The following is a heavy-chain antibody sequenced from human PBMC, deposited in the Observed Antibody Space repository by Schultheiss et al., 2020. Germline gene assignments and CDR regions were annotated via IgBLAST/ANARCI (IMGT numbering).Heavy chain of an antibody. Sequence: ASVKVSCKASGSTFTGYYMHWVRQAPGQGLEWMGWINPNSGGTNYAQKFQGRVTMTRDTSISTAYMELSSLRSEDTAVYYCASLMTTVTKGDYWGQGTLVTFSS. CDR2: INPNSGGT. D-gene: IGHD4-17*01. CDR3: ASLMTTVTKGDY. J-gene: IGHJ4*02. V-gene: IGHV1-2*02. CDR1: GSTFTGYY.